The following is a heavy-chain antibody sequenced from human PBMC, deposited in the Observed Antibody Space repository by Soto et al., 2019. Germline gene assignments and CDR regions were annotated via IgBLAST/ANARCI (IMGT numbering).Heavy chain of an antibody. J-gene: IGHJ6*03. D-gene: IGHD3-10*01. Sequence: SETLSLTCTVSGGSISSYYWSWIRQPPGKGLEWIGYIYYSGSTNYNPSLKSRVTISVDTSKNQFSLKLSSVTAADTAVYYCARCRPLWFGELFYRCYYMDVWGKGTTVTVSS. CDR3: ARCRPLWFGELFYRCYYMDV. CDR1: GGSISSYY. CDR2: IYYSGST. V-gene: IGHV4-59*08.